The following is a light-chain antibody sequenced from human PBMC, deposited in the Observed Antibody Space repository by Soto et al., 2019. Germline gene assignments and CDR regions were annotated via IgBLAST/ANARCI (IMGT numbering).Light chain of an antibody. CDR2: KAS. J-gene: IGKJ2*01. CDR1: QSISNG. V-gene: IGKV1-5*03. CDR3: QQYYSYLT. Sequence: DIQMTQSPSTLSASVGDRVTITCRASQSISNGLAWYQQKPGKAPNLLIYKASSLESGLPSTFSGSGSGTEFTLTISSLQPDDFATYYCQQYYSYLTFGQGTKLESK.